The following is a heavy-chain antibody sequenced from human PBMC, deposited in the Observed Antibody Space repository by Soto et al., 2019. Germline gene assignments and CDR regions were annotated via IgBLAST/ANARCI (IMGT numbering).Heavy chain of an antibody. CDR2: ISSSSIYI. D-gene: IGHD3-16*02. J-gene: IGHJ4*02. CDR3: ARGSFGGIIVIDY. CDR1: GFPFSSYS. Sequence: GGSLRLSCAASGFPFSSYSMNWVRQAPGKGLEWVSSISSSSIYIYYADSVKGRFTLSRDNAKNSLYLQMNSLRAEDTAVYYCARGSFGGIIVIDYWGQGTLVTVSS. V-gene: IGHV3-21*01.